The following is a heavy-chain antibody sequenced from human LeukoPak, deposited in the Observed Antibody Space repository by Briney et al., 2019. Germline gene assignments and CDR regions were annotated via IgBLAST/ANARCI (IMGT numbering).Heavy chain of an antibody. CDR1: GGSFSGYY. J-gene: IGHJ3*02. CDR2: INHSGST. D-gene: IGHD1-26*01. Sequence: SETLSLTCAVYGGSFSGYYWSWIRQPPGKGLEWIGEINHSGSTNYNPSLKSRVTISVDTSKNQFSLKLSSVTAADTAVNYCAGQMLLDAFDIWGQGTMVTVSS. CDR3: AGQMLLDAFDI. V-gene: IGHV4-34*01.